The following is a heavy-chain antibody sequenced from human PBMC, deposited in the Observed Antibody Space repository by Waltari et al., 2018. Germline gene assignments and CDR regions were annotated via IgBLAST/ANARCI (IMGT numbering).Heavy chain of an antibody. D-gene: IGHD1-7*01. CDR2: IYTSGST. Sequence: QEQLQESGPGLVKPSQTLSLTCTVSGGSISSGSYYWSWIRQPAGKGLEWIGRIYTSGSTNYNPSLKSRVTISVDTSKNQFSLKLSSVTAADTAVYYCARDTVREGDNWNSHWGQGTLVTVSS. CDR3: ARDTVREGDNWNSH. CDR1: GGSISSGSYY. V-gene: IGHV4-61*02. J-gene: IGHJ4*02.